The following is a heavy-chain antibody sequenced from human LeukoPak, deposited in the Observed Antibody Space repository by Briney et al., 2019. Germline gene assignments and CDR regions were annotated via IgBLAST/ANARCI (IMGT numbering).Heavy chain of an antibody. CDR3: AGGNRFRDDY. D-gene: IGHD2-21*01. J-gene: IGHJ4*02. V-gene: IGHV4-34*01. CDR1: GGSFSGYY. CDR2: INHSGST. Sequence: PSETLSLTCAVYGGSFSGYYWSWIRQPPGKGLEWIGEINHSGSTNYNPSLKSRVTISVDTSKSQFSLKLSSVTAADTAVYYCAGGNRFRDDYWGQGTLVTVSS.